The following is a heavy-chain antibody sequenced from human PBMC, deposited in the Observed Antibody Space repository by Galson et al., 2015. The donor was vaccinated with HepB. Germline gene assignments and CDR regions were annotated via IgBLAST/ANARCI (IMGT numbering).Heavy chain of an antibody. V-gene: IGHV7-4-1*02. D-gene: IGHD3-9*01. J-gene: IGHJ3*02. CDR1: GYTFTSYA. CDR2: INTNTGNP. CDR3: ARGGYDILTQAWAFDI. Sequence: SVKVSCKASGYTFTSYAMNWVRQAPGQGLEWMGWINTNTGNPTYAQGFTGRFVFSLDTSVSTAYLQISSLKAEDTAVYYCARGGYDILTQAWAFDIWGQGTMVTVSS.